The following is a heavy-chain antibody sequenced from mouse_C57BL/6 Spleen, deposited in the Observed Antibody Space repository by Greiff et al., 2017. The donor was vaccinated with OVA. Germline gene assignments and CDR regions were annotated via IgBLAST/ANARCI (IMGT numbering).Heavy chain of an antibody. J-gene: IGHJ3*01. CDR1: GFSFNTYA. CDR3: VRPGYDYDGFAY. Sequence: EVMLVESGGGLVQPKGSLKLSCAASGFSFNTYAMNWVRQAPGKGLEWVARIRSKSNNYATYYADSVKARFTISRDDSESMLYLQMNNLKTEDTAMYYCVRPGYDYDGFAYWGQGTLVTVSA. CDR2: IRSKSNNYAT. D-gene: IGHD2-4*01. V-gene: IGHV10-1*01.